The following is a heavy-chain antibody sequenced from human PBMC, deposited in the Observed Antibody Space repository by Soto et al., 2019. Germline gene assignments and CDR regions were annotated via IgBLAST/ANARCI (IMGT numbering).Heavy chain of an antibody. D-gene: IGHD3-10*01. Sequence: SETLSLTCAVYGGSFSGYYWSWIRQPPGKGLEWIGEINHSGSTNYNPSLKSRVTISVDTSKNQFSLKLSSVTAADTAVYYCARVSYGSGTSTLDYWGQGTLVTVSS. CDR3: ARVSYGSGTSTLDY. CDR2: INHSGST. V-gene: IGHV4-34*01. CDR1: GGSFSGYY. J-gene: IGHJ4*02.